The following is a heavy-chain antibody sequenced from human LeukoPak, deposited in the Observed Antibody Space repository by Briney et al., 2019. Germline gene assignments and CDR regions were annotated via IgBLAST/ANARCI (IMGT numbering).Heavy chain of an antibody. CDR3: AKLMADCSGGSCYRSPYDS. CDR2: ISGAGANT. V-gene: IGHV3-23*01. D-gene: IGHD2-15*01. Sequence: GGSLRLSCAASGFTFSTHAMNWVRQAPGKGLEWIATISGAGANTYYADSVKGRLTLSRDNSQNTLYLQMHSLRVEDTAIYYCAKLMADCSGGSCYRSPYDSWGQGTLVTVSS. J-gene: IGHJ5*01. CDR1: GFTFSTHA.